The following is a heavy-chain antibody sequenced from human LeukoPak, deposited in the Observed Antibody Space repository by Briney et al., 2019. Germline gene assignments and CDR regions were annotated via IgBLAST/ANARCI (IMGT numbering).Heavy chain of an antibody. D-gene: IGHD3-9*01. V-gene: IGHV1-18*01. CDR2: ISAYNGNT. CDR1: GYTFTSYG. Sequence: ASVKVSCKASGYTFTSYGISWVRQAPGQGLEWMGWISAYNGNTNYAQKLQGRVTMTTDTSTSTAYMELRSLRSDDTAVYYCARDRVILTGSAEADYYYGMDVWGQGTTVTVSS. CDR3: ARDRVILTGSAEADYYYGMDV. J-gene: IGHJ6*02.